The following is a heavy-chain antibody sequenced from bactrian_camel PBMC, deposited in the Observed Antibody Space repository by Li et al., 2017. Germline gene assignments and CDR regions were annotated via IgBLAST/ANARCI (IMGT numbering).Heavy chain of an antibody. D-gene: IGHD3*01. CDR2: FASIGEDSTI. J-gene: IGHJ4*01. CDR1: GFTFSTYW. V-gene: IGHV3S1*01. Sequence: HVQLVESGGGLVQPGESLRLSCAASGFTFSTYWMYWLRQAPGKEREGVAIFASIGEDSTILYADSVKGRFTVSKDHAKNTLYLQMNSLKEEDTAMYYCAVDAPWYKECVIRRTPELGVRGQGTQVTVS.